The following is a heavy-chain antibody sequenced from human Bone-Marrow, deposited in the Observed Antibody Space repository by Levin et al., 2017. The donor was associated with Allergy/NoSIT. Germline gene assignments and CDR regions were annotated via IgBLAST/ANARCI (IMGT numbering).Heavy chain of an antibody. D-gene: IGHD2-15*01. J-gene: IGHJ5*02. CDR1: GFTFSSYA. CDR3: AREAVVVVAARLNLNWFDP. V-gene: IGHV3-30-3*01. Sequence: PGESLKISCAASGFTFSSYAMHWVRQAPGKGLEWVAVISYDGSNKYYADSVKGRFTISRDNSKNTLYLQMNSLRAEDTAVYYCAREAVVVVAARLNLNWFDPWGQGTLVTVSS. CDR2: ISYDGSNK.